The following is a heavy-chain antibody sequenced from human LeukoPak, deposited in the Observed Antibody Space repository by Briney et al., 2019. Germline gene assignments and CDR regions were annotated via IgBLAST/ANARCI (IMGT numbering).Heavy chain of an antibody. J-gene: IGHJ4*02. CDR1: GFIFSYYA. V-gene: IGHV3-23*01. D-gene: IGHD3-9*01. Sequence: PGGSLRLSCAASGFIFSYYAMYWVRRAPGKGLEWVSAISGRSDNTYYADSVKGRFTLSRDSSENTLYLQMNSLRADDTAVYYCAKWGDYDVLTGYYVSDFWGQETLVTVSS. CDR3: AKWGDYDVLTGYYVSDF. CDR2: ISGRSDNT.